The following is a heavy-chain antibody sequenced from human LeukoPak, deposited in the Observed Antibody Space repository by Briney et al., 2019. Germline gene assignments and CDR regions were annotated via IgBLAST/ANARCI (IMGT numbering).Heavy chain of an antibody. V-gene: IGHV3-13*04. D-gene: IGHD3-10*01. CDR1: GFTFSSYD. CDR2: IGTAGDT. CDR3: ARVHYGSGSSFDY. J-gene: IGHJ4*02. Sequence: GGSLRLSCAASGFTFSSYDMHWVRHATGKGLEWVSAIGTAGDTYYPGSVKGRFTISRENAKNSLYLQMNSLRAGDTAVYYCARVHYGSGSSFDYWGQGTLVTVSS.